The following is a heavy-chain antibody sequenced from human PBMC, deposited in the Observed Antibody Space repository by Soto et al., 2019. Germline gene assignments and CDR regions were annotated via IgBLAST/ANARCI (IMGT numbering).Heavy chain of an antibody. CDR1: GFSFSDYG. D-gene: IGHD1-26*01. V-gene: IGHV3-33*01. CDR3: ARGGKWELLLRL. Sequence: QVQLVESGGGVVLPGTSLRLSCEGSGFSFSDYGMNWVRQAPGKGLEWVAVIWYDGSVRRYADSVKGRFTISRDISKNPLYLQRNSLRVEDTAVYFRARGGKWELLLRLWGQGTLVTVSS. J-gene: IGHJ4*02. CDR2: IWYDGSVR.